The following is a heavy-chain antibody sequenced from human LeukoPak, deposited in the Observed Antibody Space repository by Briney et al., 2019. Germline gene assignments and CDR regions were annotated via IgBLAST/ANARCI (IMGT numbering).Heavy chain of an antibody. Sequence: PGGSLRLSCAASGFTFSSYGMHWVRQAPGKGLEWVAVIWCDGTNKYYADSVKGRFTISRDNSKNTLYLQMNSQRAEDTAVYYCASVSERFDSSGPFGYWGQGTLVTVSS. V-gene: IGHV3-33*01. CDR3: ASVSERFDSSGPFGY. J-gene: IGHJ4*02. CDR1: GFTFSSYG. CDR2: IWCDGTNK. D-gene: IGHD3-22*01.